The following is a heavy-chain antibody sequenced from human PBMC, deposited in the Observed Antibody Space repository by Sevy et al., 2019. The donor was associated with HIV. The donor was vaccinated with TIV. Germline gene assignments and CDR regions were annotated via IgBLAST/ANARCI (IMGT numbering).Heavy chain of an antibody. CDR1: GGSITSYY. V-gene: IGHV4-59*01. D-gene: IGHD3-10*01. CDR3: ARQGAWYYGSTGNAFDF. CDR2: IYHTGDT. J-gene: IGHJ3*01. Sequence: SETLSLTCTVSGGSITSYYWSWIRQPPGKGLEWIGYIYHTGDTKYNSSLKSRLTISVDTSRSQFSLKLSSVTAADTAVHYCARQGAWYYGSTGNAFDFWGQGTMVTVSS.